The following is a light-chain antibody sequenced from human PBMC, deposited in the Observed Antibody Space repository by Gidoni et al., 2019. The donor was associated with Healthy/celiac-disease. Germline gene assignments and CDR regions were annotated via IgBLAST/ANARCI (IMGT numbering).Light chain of an antibody. CDR3: QQYGSSPGWT. J-gene: IGKJ1*01. CDR2: GAS. Sequence: EIVLTQSPGTLSLSPGERATLSCRASQSVSSSYLAWYRQKPGQAPRLLIYGASSRATGIPDRFSGSGSGTDFTLTISRLEPEDFAVYYWQQYGSSPGWTFGQGTKVEIK. V-gene: IGKV3-20*01. CDR1: QSVSSSY.